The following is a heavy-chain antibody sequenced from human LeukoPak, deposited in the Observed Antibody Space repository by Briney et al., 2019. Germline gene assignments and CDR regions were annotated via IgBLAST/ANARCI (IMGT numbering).Heavy chain of an antibody. CDR1: GDSISSGDHY. V-gene: IGHV4-30-4*01. Sequence: SQSLSLTCTVSGDSISSGDHYWSWIRQPPGKGLEWIGYIHYSGSTYYNPSLKSRVIISVDMSKNQFSLSLNSLTAADSAVYYCARAAADENSWYYFDYWGQGTLVTVSS. CDR2: IHYSGST. J-gene: IGHJ4*02. D-gene: IGHD2/OR15-2a*01. CDR3: ARAAADENSWYYFDY.